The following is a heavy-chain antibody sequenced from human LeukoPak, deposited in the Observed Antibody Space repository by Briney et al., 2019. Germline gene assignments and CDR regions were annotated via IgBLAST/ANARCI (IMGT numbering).Heavy chain of an antibody. CDR2: IRSKAYGGTT. V-gene: IGHV3-49*04. CDR3: TRDSSAFISYFDY. J-gene: IGHJ4*02. D-gene: IGHD3-22*01. Sequence: PGGALRLSCTASGFTFGDYAMSWVRQAPGKGLEWVGFIRSKAYGGTTEYAASVKGRFTISRDDSKSIAYLQMNSLKTEDTAVYYCTRDSSAFISYFDYWGQGTLVTVSS. CDR1: GFTFGDYA.